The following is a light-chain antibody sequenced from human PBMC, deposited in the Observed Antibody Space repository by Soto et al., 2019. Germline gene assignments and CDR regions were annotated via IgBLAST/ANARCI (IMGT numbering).Light chain of an antibody. CDR1: QGISSY. CDR2: AAS. CDR3: QQYYSYRPFT. J-gene: IGKJ3*01. V-gene: IGKV1-8*01. Sequence: AIRMTQSPSSLSASTGDRVTITCRASQGISSYLAWYQQKPGKAPKLLIYAASTLLSGVPSRFSGSGAGTDVTLSISCLPSADFGTHYCQQYYSYRPFTFGRGTKVDIK.